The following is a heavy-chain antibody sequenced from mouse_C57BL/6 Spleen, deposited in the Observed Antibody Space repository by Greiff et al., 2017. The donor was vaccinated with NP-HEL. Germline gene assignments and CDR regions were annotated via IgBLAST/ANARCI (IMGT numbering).Heavy chain of an antibody. CDR3: ARSFYGPTGAMDY. J-gene: IGHJ4*01. Sequence: VQLQQSGPELVKPGASVKISCKASGYTFTDYYMNWVKQSHGKSLEWIGDINPNNGGTSYNQKFKGKATLTVDKSSSTAYMELRSLTSEDSAVYYCARSFYGPTGAMDYWGQGTSVTVSS. CDR1: GYTFTDYY. V-gene: IGHV1-26*01. CDR2: INPNNGGT. D-gene: IGHD1-1*01.